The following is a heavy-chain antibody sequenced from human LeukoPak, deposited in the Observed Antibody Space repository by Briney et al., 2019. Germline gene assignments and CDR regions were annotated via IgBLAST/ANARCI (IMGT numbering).Heavy chain of an antibody. CDR3: ARDLGIAARPDY. J-gene: IGHJ4*02. V-gene: IGHV4-38-2*02. CDR1: GYSISSGYY. Sequence: SETLSLTCTVSGYSISSGYYWGWIRQPPGKGLEWIGSIYHSGSTYYNPSLKSRVTISVDTSKNQFSLKLSSVTAADTAVYYCARDLGIAARPDYWGQGTLVAVSS. CDR2: IYHSGST. D-gene: IGHD6-6*01.